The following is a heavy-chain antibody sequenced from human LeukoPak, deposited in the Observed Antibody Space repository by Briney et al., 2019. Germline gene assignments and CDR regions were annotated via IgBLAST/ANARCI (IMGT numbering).Heavy chain of an antibody. Sequence: PSQTLSLTCTVSGGSISSGGYYWSWIRQHPGKGLEWIGYTYYSGSTYYNPSLKSRVTISVDTSKNQFSLKLSSVTAADTAVYYCARGYIGWQGTGTTTFGWFDPWGQGTLVTVSS. CDR1: GGSISSGGYY. CDR3: ARGYIGWQGTGTTTFGWFDP. J-gene: IGHJ5*02. D-gene: IGHD1-14*01. CDR2: TYYSGST. V-gene: IGHV4-31*03.